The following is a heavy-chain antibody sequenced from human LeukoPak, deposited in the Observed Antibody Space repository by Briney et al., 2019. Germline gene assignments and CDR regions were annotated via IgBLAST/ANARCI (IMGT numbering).Heavy chain of an antibody. V-gene: IGHV3-7*01. J-gene: IGHJ4*02. CDR3: ARDRLNYYDSSGYYSNY. CDR2: IKQDGSEK. CDR1: GFTFSSYW. Sequence: GGSLRLSCAASGFTFSSYWMSWVRQAPGKGLEWVANIKQDGSEKYYVDSVKGQFTISRDNAKNSLYLQMNSLRAEDTAVYYCARDRLNYYDSSGYYSNYWGQGTLVTVSS. D-gene: IGHD3-22*01.